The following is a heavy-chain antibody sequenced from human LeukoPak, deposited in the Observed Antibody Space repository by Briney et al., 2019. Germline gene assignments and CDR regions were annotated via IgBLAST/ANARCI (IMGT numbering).Heavy chain of an antibody. CDR3: AKDHAASSLMYVTPNAFDI. V-gene: IGHV4-39*07. Sequence: PSETLSLTCTVSGGSISTSNYYWGWIRQPPGKGLEWIGNIFYSGSTYYSPSLRSRVTISLDTSRNQFSLKLNSVTAADTAVYYCAKDHAASSLMYVTPNAFDIWGQGTMVTVSS. CDR1: GGSISTSNYY. J-gene: IGHJ3*02. D-gene: IGHD2-8*01. CDR2: IFYSGST.